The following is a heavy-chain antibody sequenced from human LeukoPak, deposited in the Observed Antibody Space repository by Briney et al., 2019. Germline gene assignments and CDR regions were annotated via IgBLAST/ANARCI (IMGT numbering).Heavy chain of an antibody. CDR2: IREDGSEK. Sequence: PGGSLRLSCEVSGFTFTDYWMNWLRQATGKGPEGVASIREDGSEKTYVDSVKGRFTISRDNNKNSLSLQLNGLRAEDTAVYYCARDGTAAGLYFDLWGQGALVTVSS. CDR3: ARDGTAAGLYFDL. J-gene: IGHJ4*01. CDR1: GFTFTDYW. V-gene: IGHV3-7*01. D-gene: IGHD6-13*01.